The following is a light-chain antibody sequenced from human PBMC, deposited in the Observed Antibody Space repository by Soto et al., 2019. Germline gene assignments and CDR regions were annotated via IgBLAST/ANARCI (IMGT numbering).Light chain of an antibody. Sequence: IVMTQSPATLSVSPGETASLSCRASQSAGNFLAWYQQKPGQAPRLLIYYISTRANGIPARFSGSGSVTEFTPAITSLQSEDSAVYYCQQHNHWPITFGQGTRLEIK. CDR3: QQHNHWPIT. J-gene: IGKJ5*01. CDR1: QSAGNF. CDR2: YIS. V-gene: IGKV3D-15*01.